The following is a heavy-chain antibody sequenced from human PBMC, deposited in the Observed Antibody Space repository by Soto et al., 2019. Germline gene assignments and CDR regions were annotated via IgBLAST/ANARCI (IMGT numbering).Heavy chain of an antibody. CDR2: IIPIFGTA. J-gene: IGHJ5*02. CDR1: GGTFSSYA. D-gene: IGHD3-22*01. CDR3: ARVQPLYYYDSSDWFDP. Sequence: SVKVSCKASGGTFSSYAISWVRQAPGQGLEWMGGIIPIFGTANYAQKFQGRVTITADESTSTAYMELSSLRSEDTAVYYCARVQPLYYYDSSDWFDPWGQGTLVTVSS. V-gene: IGHV1-69*13.